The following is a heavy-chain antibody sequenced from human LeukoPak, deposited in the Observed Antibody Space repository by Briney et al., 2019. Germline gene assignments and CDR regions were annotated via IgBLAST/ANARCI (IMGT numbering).Heavy chain of an antibody. CDR2: IWYDGSNK. D-gene: IGHD2-15*01. Sequence: PGGSLRLSCAASGFTFSSYGMHWVRQAPGKGLEWVAVIWYDGSNKYYADSVKGRFTISRDNSKNTLYLQMNSLRAEDTAVYYCARDCSGGSCYGAYWGQGTLVTVSS. J-gene: IGHJ4*02. CDR3: ARDCSGGSCYGAY. CDR1: GFTFSSYG. V-gene: IGHV3-33*01.